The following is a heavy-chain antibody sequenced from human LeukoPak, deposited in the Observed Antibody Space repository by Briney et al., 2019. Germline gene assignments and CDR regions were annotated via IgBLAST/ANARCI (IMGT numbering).Heavy chain of an antibody. Sequence: LSLTCTVSGGSISSGSYYWSWIRQPAGKGLEWVSAISGSGGSTYYADSVKGRFTISRDNSKNTLYLQMNSLRAEDTAVYYCASGSYYLDYWGQGTLVTVSS. V-gene: IGHV3-23*01. CDR3: ASGSYYLDY. D-gene: IGHD1-26*01. CDR1: GGSISSGSYY. J-gene: IGHJ4*02. CDR2: ISGSGGST.